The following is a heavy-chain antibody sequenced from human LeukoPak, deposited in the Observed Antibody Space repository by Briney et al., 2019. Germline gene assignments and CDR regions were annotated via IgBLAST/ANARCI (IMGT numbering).Heavy chain of an antibody. Sequence: PGGSLRLSCAASGFTFSTFAVIWVRQPPGKGLEWVSSIFPSGGEIHYADSVRGRFTISRDNSKSTLSLQMNSLRAENTAISYCATYRQVLLPFESWGQGALVTVSS. CDR1: GFTFSTFA. V-gene: IGHV3-23*01. CDR3: ATYRQVLLPFES. D-gene: IGHD2-8*02. CDR2: IFPSGGEI. J-gene: IGHJ4*02.